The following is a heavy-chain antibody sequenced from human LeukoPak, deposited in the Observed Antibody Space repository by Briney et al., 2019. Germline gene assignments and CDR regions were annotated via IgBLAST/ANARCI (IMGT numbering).Heavy chain of an antibody. CDR3: ARDDSVYRIAAAGTNY. D-gene: IGHD6-13*01. CDR1: EFTFSDYY. CDR2: ISSSGSSI. V-gene: IGHV3-11*04. J-gene: IGHJ4*02. Sequence: GGSLRLSCAASEFTFSDYYMNWIRQAPGKGLEWVSYISSSGSSIYYADSVKGRFTSSRDNAKNSLYLQMNSLRAEDTAVYYCARDDSVYRIAAAGTNYWGQGTLVTVSS.